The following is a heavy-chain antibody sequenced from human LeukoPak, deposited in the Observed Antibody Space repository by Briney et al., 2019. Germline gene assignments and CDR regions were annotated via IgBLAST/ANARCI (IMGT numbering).Heavy chain of an antibody. CDR3: TRVEYSSSAIDC. J-gene: IGHJ4*02. Sequence: GASVKVSCKASGYTFTGYYMHWVRQAPGQGLEWMGWINPNSGGTNYAQKFQGRVTMTRDTSISTAYMELSRLRSDDTAVYYCTRVEYSSSAIDCWGQGTLVTVSS. V-gene: IGHV1-2*02. CDR2: INPNSGGT. CDR1: GYTFTGYY. D-gene: IGHD6-6*01.